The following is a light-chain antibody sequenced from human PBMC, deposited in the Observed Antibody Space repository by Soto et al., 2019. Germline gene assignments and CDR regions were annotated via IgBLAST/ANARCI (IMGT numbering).Light chain of an antibody. CDR2: GAS. Sequence: EMVMTQSPATLSVSPGERATLSCRASQSVSSNLAWYQQKPGQAPRLLIYGASTRATGIPARFSGSGSGTEFTLTISSLQSEDFAVYYCQQYFNWPLTFGGGTKVDI. V-gene: IGKV3-15*01. CDR3: QQYFNWPLT. J-gene: IGKJ4*01. CDR1: QSVSSN.